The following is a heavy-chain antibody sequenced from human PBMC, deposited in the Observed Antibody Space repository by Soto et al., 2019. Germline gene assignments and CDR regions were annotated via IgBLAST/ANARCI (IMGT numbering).Heavy chain of an antibody. D-gene: IGHD2-21*02. CDR3: VRSYGDPPG. V-gene: IGHV3-74*01. CDR2: MNGDGSSI. Sequence: EVLLVESGGGRVQPGGSLRLSCAASGFPFGGEWMHWVRQAPGKGLMWVSRMNGDGSSIAYADSVKGRFTISRDNAKNTLYLQMNSLGADDAALYYCVRSYGDPPGWGQGTLVIVSS. J-gene: IGHJ4*02. CDR1: GFPFGGEW.